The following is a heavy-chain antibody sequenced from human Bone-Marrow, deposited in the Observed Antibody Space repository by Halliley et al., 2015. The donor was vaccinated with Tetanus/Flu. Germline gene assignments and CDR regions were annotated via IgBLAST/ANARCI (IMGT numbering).Heavy chain of an antibody. Sequence: TLSLTCSVSGASVWSDSSFWTWIRQAPGKGLVWIVYIYSSGSASYNLSLKGRVAISVDMYRHQFYLTLNSVTAADAAVYYCAREGSFYENLYGMDVWGQGTTFSVSS. CDR1: GASVWSDSSF. D-gene: IGHD3-22*01. V-gene: IGHV4-61*01. CDR3: AREGSFYENLYGMDV. J-gene: IGHJ6*02. CDR2: IYSSGSA.